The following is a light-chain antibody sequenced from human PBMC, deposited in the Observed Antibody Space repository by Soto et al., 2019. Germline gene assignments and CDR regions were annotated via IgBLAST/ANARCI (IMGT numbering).Light chain of an antibody. CDR1: SSNIGAGYD. CDR3: QSYDNSRSGWV. CDR2: GNT. J-gene: IGLJ3*02. Sequence: QSVLTQPPSVSGAPGQRVTISCTGSSSNIGAGYDVHWYQQLPETAPKLLIYGNTNRPSGVPDRFSGSKSGTSASLAITGLQADDEADYYCQSYDNSRSGWVFGGGTKLTVL. V-gene: IGLV1-40*01.